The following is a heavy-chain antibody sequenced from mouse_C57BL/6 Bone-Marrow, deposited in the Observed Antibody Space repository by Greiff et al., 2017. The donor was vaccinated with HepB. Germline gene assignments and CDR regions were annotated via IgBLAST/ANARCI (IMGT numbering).Heavy chain of an antibody. V-gene: IGHV6-3*01. Sequence: EVKLVESGGGLVQPGGSMKLSCVASGFTFSNYWMNWVRQSPEKGLEWVAQIRLKSDNYATHYAESVKGRFTISRDDSKSSVYLQMNNLRAEDTGIYYCTVYYYGSRWYFDYWGQGTTLTVSS. CDR1: GFTFSNYW. CDR2: IRLKSDNYAT. D-gene: IGHD1-1*01. CDR3: TVYYYGSRWYFDY. J-gene: IGHJ2*01.